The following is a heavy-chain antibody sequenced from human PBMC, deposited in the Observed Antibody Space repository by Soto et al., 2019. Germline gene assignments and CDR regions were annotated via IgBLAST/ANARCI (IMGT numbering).Heavy chain of an antibody. CDR3: AKRPASLVCFDY. Sequence: EVQLLESGGGLVQPGGPLGPPCAALGFTFSNNAMSWVRQPPGKGLEWVSTISGGGGRIYYADSVKGRFTISRDNSKNTLYMQMNSLRAEDTAVYYCAKRPASLVCFDYWGQGTLVTVSS. CDR1: GFTFSNNA. J-gene: IGHJ4*02. CDR2: ISGGGGRI. V-gene: IGHV3-23*01. D-gene: IGHD2-2*01.